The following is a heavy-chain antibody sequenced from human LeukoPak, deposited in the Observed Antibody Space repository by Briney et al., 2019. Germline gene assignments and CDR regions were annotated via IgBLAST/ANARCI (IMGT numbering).Heavy chain of an antibody. CDR1: GFTFSSYG. D-gene: IGHD2-2*01. Sequence: GGSLRLSCAASGFTFSSYGMHWVRQAPGKGLEWVAVIWYDGSNKYYADSVKGRFTISRDNSKNTLYLQMNSLRAEDTAVYYCAKDRYCSSTRCYGDFDYWGQGTLVTVSS. V-gene: IGHV3-33*06. J-gene: IGHJ4*02. CDR2: IWYDGSNK. CDR3: AKDRYCSSTRCYGDFDY.